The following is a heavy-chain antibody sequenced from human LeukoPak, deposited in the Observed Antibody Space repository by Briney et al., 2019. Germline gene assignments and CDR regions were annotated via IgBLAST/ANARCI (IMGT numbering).Heavy chain of an antibody. CDR3: ASLPTVTFFHY. D-gene: IGHD4-17*01. J-gene: IGHJ4*02. CDR1: GVSISSSNSY. CDR2: IYYSGST. V-gene: IGHV4-39*01. Sequence: SETLSLTCTVSGVSISSSNSYWGWIRQPPGKGLEWIGSIYYSGSTYHNPSLKSRVTISVDTSNNQFSLRLSSVTADDTAVHYCASLPTVTFFHYWGQGTLVTVSS.